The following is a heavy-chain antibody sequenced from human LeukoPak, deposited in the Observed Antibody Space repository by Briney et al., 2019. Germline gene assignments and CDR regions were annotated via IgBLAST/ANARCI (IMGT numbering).Heavy chain of an antibody. Sequence: PSQTLSLTCAVSGGSISSGGYSWSWIRQPPGKGLEWIGYIYHSGSTYYNPSLKSRVTISVDTSKNQFSLKLSSVTAADTAVYYCASPGMGDAFDIWGQGTMVTVSS. CDR1: GGSISSGGYS. J-gene: IGHJ3*02. CDR2: IYHSGST. CDR3: ASPGMGDAFDI. V-gene: IGHV4-30-2*01. D-gene: IGHD6-13*01.